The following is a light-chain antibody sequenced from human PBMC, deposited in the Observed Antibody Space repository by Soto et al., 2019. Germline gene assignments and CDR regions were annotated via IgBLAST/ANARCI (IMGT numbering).Light chain of an antibody. Sequence: EIVLTQSPGTLSLSPGERATLSCRASQSVSSSYLAWYQQKPGQAPRLLIYGASSRATGITDRFSGSGSGTDFTLTSSRLEPEDFAVYYCQQYGSSPVAFGQGTKVDIK. V-gene: IGKV3-20*01. CDR3: QQYGSSPVA. CDR1: QSVSSSY. J-gene: IGKJ1*01. CDR2: GAS.